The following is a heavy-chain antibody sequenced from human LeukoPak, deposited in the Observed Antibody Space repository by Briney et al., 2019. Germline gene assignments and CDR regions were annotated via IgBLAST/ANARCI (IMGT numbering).Heavy chain of an antibody. V-gene: IGHV3-30-3*01. J-gene: IGHJ4*02. CDR2: ISFDGTSK. Sequence: PGGSLRLSCAASGLTFSSYAIHWVRQAPGKGLEWVAVISFDGTSKYYPDSVKGQFTISRDNSKNTLYLQMNSLRAEDTAVYFCAREKNVRGGYGGYFDYWGQGTLVTVSS. CDR3: AREKNVRGGYGGYFDY. D-gene: IGHD5-12*01. CDR1: GLTFSSYA.